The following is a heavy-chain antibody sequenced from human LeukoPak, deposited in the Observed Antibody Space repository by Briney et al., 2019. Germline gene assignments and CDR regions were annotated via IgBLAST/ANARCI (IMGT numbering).Heavy chain of an antibody. CDR3: ARPHPRIYYGSGSQLNWFDP. J-gene: IGHJ5*02. Sequence: SETLSLTCTVSGGSISSGSYYWSWIRQPAGKGLECIGHIYTSGSTNYNPSLKSRVTISVDTSKNQFSLKLSSVTAADTAVYYCARPHPRIYYGSGSQLNWFDPWGQGTLVTVSS. CDR1: GGSISSGSYY. CDR2: IYTSGST. D-gene: IGHD3-10*01. V-gene: IGHV4-61*09.